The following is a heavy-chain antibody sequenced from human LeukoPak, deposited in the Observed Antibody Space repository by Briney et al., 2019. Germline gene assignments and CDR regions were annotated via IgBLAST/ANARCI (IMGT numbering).Heavy chain of an antibody. CDR3: ARSSQSSSTSFDH. J-gene: IGHJ4*02. CDR2: IYYSGST. Sequence: SETLSLTCTVSGGSISSSSYYWGWIRQPPGKGLEWIGSIYYSGSTYYNPSLKSRVTISVDTSKNQFSLKLSSVTAADTAVYYCARSSQSSSTSFDHWGQGTLVTVSS. D-gene: IGHD6-6*01. CDR1: GGSISSSSYY. V-gene: IGHV4-39*01.